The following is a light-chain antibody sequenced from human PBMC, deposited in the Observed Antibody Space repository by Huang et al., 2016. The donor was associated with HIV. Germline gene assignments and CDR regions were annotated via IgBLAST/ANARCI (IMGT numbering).Light chain of an antibody. Sequence: DIQMTQSPSSLSASVGDRVTITCRASLGIRSSLAWYQQRPGKAPKLLLYAASTLESGVPSRCSGSGSGTDYTLTISSLQPEDFATYYCQQYDITPWTFGQGTKVEVQ. CDR1: LGIRSS. CDR2: AAS. V-gene: IGKV1-NL1*01. J-gene: IGKJ1*01. CDR3: QQYDITPWT.